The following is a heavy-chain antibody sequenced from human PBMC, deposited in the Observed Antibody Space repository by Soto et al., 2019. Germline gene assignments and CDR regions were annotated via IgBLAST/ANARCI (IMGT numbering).Heavy chain of an antibody. Sequence: VQLVESGGGLVKPGGSLRLSCAASGFSFSDAWMNWVRQSPAKGLEWVGRIKSKSDGETTDYAAPVKGRFTISRDDSKNMLYLQMNSLKTEDTAVYYCTTDVPYSGGLNFDFWGQGTLVTVSS. J-gene: IGHJ4*02. CDR1: GFSFSDAW. V-gene: IGHV3-15*01. CDR3: TTDVPYSGGLNFDF. D-gene: IGHD2-15*01. CDR2: IKSKSDGETT.